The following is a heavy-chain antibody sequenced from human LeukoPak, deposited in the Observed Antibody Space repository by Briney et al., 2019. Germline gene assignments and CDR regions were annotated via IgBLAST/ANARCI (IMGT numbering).Heavy chain of an antibody. CDR1: GFTFSSYG. CDR3: AKVRYCSSTSCYSFDY. J-gene: IGHJ4*02. Sequence: GGSLRLSCAASGFTFSSYGMHWVRQAPGKGLGWVAVISYDGGNKYYADSVKGRFTISRDNSKTTLYLQMNSLRAEDTAVYYCAKVRYCSSTSCYSFDYWGQGTLVTVSS. V-gene: IGHV3-30*18. CDR2: ISYDGGNK. D-gene: IGHD2-2*02.